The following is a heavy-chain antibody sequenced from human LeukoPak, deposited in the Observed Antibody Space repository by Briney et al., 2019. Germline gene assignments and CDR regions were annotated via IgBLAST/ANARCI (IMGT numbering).Heavy chain of an antibody. CDR2: IDGSGGST. Sequence: GGSLGLSCAASGFTFSIYVMSWVRQAPGRGLEWVSAIDGSGGSTYYADSVKGRFTISRDNSKNTLYLQMNSLRAEDTAIYYCAKDRRLPWDYFDSWGQGTLVTVSS. V-gene: IGHV3-23*01. CDR1: GFTFSIYV. D-gene: IGHD5-12*01. J-gene: IGHJ4*02. CDR3: AKDRRLPWDYFDS.